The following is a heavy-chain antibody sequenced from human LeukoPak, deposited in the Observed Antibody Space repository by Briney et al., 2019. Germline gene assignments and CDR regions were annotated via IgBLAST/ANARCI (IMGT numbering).Heavy chain of an antibody. D-gene: IGHD1-14*01. CDR3: ATHRGYNPFDY. J-gene: IGHJ4*02. CDR2: IYYSGST. CDR1: GGSISSSGYC. V-gene: IGHV4-39*01. Sequence: SETLSLTCAVSGGSISSSGYCWGWIRQPPGKGLEWIGSIYYSGSTYYNPSLKSRVTISVDTSKNQFSLKLSSVTAADTAVYYCATHRGYNPFDYWGQGTLVTVSS.